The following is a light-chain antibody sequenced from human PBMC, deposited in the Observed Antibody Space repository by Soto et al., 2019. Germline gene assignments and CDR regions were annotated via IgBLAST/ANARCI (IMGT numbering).Light chain of an antibody. CDR1: SSNIGNNY. Sequence: QSVLTQPPSVSAAPGQKVTISCSSSSSNIGNNYVSWYQQLPGTAPKLLIYDNNKRPSGIPDRFSGSKSGTSATLGITGVQTGDEADYYCGTWDTSLSAGVFGGGTKLTVL. CDR2: DNN. J-gene: IGLJ3*02. V-gene: IGLV1-51*01. CDR3: GTWDTSLSAGV.